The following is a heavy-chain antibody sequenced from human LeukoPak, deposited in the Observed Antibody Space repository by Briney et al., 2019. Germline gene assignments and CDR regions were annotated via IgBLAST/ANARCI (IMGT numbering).Heavy chain of an antibody. V-gene: IGHV3-20*04. D-gene: IGHD6-19*01. CDR1: GFTFDDYG. CDR2: INWNGGST. CDR3: ARDLGSGWSDAFDI. Sequence: GGSLRLSCAASGFTFDDYGMSWFRQAPGKGLEWVSGINWNGGSTGYADSVKGRFTISRDNAKNSLYLQMNSLRAEDTALYYCARDLGSGWSDAFDIWGQGTMVTVSS. J-gene: IGHJ3*02.